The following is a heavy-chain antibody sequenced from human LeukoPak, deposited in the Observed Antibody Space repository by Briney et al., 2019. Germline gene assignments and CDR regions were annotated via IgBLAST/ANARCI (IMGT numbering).Heavy chain of an antibody. CDR3: ARGHNEGAYYWGFTY. J-gene: IGHJ4*02. D-gene: IGHD2-8*01. CDR1: GGSFSGSY. Sequence: PSETLSLTCAVYGGSFSGSYWSWIRQPPAKGLEWIGEINRSGGTNYNPSLKSRVTISGDTSKSQFSLKLSSVTAADTALYYCARGHNEGAYYWGFTYWGRGTPVTTAS. CDR2: INRSGGT. V-gene: IGHV4-34*01.